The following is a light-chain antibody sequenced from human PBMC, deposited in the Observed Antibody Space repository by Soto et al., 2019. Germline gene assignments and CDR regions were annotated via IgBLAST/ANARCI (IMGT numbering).Light chain of an antibody. CDR1: QSVAGSS. Sequence: EIMLTQSPGTLSLSPGDRATLSCRASQSVAGSSLAWYQQKPAQAPRLLIYAASNRATGIPARFSGSGSGTDFSLLINGLEPEDFAVYFCQQYGSSHLTFGGGTKVDIK. CDR3: QQYGSSHLT. J-gene: IGKJ4*01. CDR2: AAS. V-gene: IGKV3-20*01.